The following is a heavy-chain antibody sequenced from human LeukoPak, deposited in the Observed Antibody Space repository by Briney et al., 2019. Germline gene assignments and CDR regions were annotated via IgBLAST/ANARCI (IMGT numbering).Heavy chain of an antibody. CDR1: GYTFTGYY. Sequence: ASVKVSCKASGYTFTGYYMHWVRQAPGQGLEWMGWINPNSGGTNYAQKFQGRVTMTRDTSISTAYMELSRLRSDDTAVYYCASSEAWSDIVATRWGQGTLVTVSS. CDR3: ASSEAWSDIVATR. J-gene: IGHJ4*02. V-gene: IGHV1-2*02. CDR2: INPNSGGT. D-gene: IGHD5-12*01.